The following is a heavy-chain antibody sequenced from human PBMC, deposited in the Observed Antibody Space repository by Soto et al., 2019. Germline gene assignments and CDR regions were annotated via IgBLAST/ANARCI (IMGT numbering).Heavy chain of an antibody. CDR1: GYTFTSYG. CDR3: ARVSGSIVGYHY. Sequence: ASVKVSCKASGYTFTSYGISWVRQAPGQGLEWMGWISAYNGNTNYARKLQGRVTMTTDTSTSTDYMELRSLRSDDTAVYYCARVSGSIVGYHYWGQGTLVTVSS. J-gene: IGHJ4*02. CDR2: ISAYNGNT. D-gene: IGHD1-26*01. V-gene: IGHV1-18*01.